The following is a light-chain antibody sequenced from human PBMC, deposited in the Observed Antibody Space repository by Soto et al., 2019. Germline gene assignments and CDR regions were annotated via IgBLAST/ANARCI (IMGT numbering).Light chain of an antibody. J-gene: IGKJ4*01. CDR3: QQYDNSGLT. V-gene: IGKV1-33*01. CDR2: DAS. Sequence: DIQMTQSPSSLSASVGDRVTITCQASQDISNYLNWYQQKPGKAPKLLIYDASNLETGVPSRFSGSGSGTDFTFTIISLQPEDIATYYCQQYDNSGLTFGGGTKVEIK. CDR1: QDISNY.